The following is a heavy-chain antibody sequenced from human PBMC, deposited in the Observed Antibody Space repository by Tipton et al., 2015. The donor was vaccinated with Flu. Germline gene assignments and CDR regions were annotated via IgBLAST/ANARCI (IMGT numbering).Heavy chain of an antibody. CDR1: GFTFSDYY. CDR2: ISSSGSTI. J-gene: IGHJ4*02. V-gene: IGHV3-11*01. CDR3: ARDHHQLLAKDY. Sequence: SLRLSCAASGFTFSDYYMSWIRQAPGKGLEWVSYISSSGSTIYYADSVKGRFTISRDNAKNSLYLQMNSLRAEDTAVYYCARDHHQLLAKDYWGQGTLVTVSS. D-gene: IGHD2-2*01.